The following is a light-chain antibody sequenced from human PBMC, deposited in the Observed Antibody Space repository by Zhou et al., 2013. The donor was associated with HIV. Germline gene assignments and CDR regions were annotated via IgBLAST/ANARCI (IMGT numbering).Light chain of an antibody. Sequence: QSVLTQPPSVSGAPGQSVTISCSGARSNIGTGYDVHWYQQLPGTAPKVLIYGSNDRPSGVPDRFSASKSGTSASLAITGLRAEDEADYYCAAWNDNLNGPGVFGGGTKLTVL. CDR2: GSN. V-gene: IGLV1-40*01. J-gene: IGLJ2*01. CDR3: AAWNDNLNGPGV. CDR1: RSNIGTGYD.